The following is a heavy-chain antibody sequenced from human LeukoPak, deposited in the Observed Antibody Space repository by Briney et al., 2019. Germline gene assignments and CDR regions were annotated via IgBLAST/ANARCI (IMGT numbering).Heavy chain of an antibody. CDR3: SKINEVIN. CDR2: ISGSGGST. CDR1: GLSFSSYA. Sequence: GGSLRLSCAASGLSFSSYAMSWVRQAPGKGLEWVSDISGSGGSTYYADSVKGRFTISRDNSKNTLYLQMNSLRADDTAVYYCSKINEVINWGQGTLVTVSS. J-gene: IGHJ4*02. D-gene: IGHD1-1*01. V-gene: IGHV3-23*01.